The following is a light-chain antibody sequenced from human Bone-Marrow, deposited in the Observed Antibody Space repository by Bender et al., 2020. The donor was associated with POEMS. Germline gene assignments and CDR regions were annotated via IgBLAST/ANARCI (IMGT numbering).Light chain of an antibody. Sequence: QLVLTQSPSASASLGASVKLTCTLSSGHSTYAITWHQQRPEKGPRHLLRVNSDGSHSKGDGIPDRFSGSTSGAERYLIISSLQSEDEGDYYCQTWDTGMVFGGGTKLTVL. CDR1: SGHSTYA. J-gene: IGLJ3*02. V-gene: IGLV4-69*02. CDR2: VNSDGSH. CDR3: QTWDTGMV.